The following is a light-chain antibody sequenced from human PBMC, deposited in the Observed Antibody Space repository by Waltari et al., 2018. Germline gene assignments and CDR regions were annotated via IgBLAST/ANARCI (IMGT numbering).Light chain of an antibody. J-gene: IGLJ3*02. Sequence: QSALTQPASVSGSPGQSITISCAGTSSDVGSYNSVSWYQQHPGKAPKLRIYGFSNRPSGVSNRFSGAKYGNTASLTISGLQAEDEADYYCSSYTRSSTLHVFGGGTKLTVL. CDR3: SSYTRSSTLHV. V-gene: IGLV2-14*01. CDR1: SSDVGSYNS. CDR2: GFS.